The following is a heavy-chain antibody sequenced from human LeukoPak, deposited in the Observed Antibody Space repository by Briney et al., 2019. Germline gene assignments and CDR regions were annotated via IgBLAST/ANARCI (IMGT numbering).Heavy chain of an antibody. D-gene: IGHD4-23*01. J-gene: IGHJ3*02. Sequence: SQTLSLTCTVSGVSISSSSYYWGWIRQPPGKGLEWIGSIYYSGSTYYNPSLKSRVTISVDTSKNQFSLKLSSVTAADTAVYYCARHEATVVNDAFDIWGQGTMVTVSS. CDR3: ARHEATVVNDAFDI. CDR1: GVSISSSSYY. V-gene: IGHV4-39*01. CDR2: IYYSGST.